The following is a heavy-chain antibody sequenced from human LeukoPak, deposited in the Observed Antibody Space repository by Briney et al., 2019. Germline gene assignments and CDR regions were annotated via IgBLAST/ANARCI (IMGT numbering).Heavy chain of an antibody. J-gene: IGHJ4*02. Sequence: PGGSLRLSCAASGFIFSSYAMSWVRQAPGKGLEWVSPISGSGDTTYYADSVKGRFTISRDNSKNTLYLQMNSLRAEDTAVYYCAKDSAYSSRWYSSFDHWGQGTLVTVSS. D-gene: IGHD6-13*01. CDR3: AKDSAYSSRWYSSFDH. V-gene: IGHV3-23*01. CDR2: ISGSGDTT. CDR1: GFIFSSYA.